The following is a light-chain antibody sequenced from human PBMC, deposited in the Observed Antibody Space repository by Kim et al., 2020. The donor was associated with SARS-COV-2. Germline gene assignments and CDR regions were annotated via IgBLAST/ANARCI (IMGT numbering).Light chain of an antibody. CDR3: GTWDSSLSAAV. CDR2: DNN. CDR1: SSNIGNNY. Sequence: GQKVTSSCSGGSSNIGNNYVSWYQQLPGAAPKLLIFDNNERPSGIPARFSGSKSGTSATLGITGLQTGDEADYYCGTWDSSLSAAVFGGGTQLTVL. V-gene: IGLV1-51*01. J-gene: IGLJ7*01.